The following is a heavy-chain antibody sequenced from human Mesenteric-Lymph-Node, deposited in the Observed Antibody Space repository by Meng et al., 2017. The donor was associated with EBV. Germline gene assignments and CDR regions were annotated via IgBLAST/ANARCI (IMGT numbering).Heavy chain of an antibody. J-gene: IGHJ5*02. CDR3: VKDLAVAGT. V-gene: IGHV3-23*04. D-gene: IGHD6-19*01. CDR2: VSGSGGST. Sequence: EVLLVESGGGLVQRGGSLRLSCAASEFTFSDYTMYWVRQAPGKGLEWVSHVSGSGGSTYYADSVKGRFTIYRDNSKNTLYLQMNSLGVGDTAVYYCVKDLAVAGTWGQGTLVTVSS. CDR1: EFTFSDYT.